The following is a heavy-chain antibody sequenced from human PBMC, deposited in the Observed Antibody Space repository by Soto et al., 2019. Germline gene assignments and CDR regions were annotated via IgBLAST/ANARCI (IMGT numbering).Heavy chain of an antibody. D-gene: IGHD2-2*01. CDR2: VDHSGSP. V-gene: IGHV4-34*01. Sequence: PSETLSLTCDVYGGSSTDYYWSWIRQPPGKGLEWIGEVDHSGSPNYTPSLKSRVTMSVDTSKKQFSLKLRSVTAADTAVYYCARPYCSSTSCQRPFDYWGQGTLVTVSS. J-gene: IGHJ4*02. CDR1: GGSSTDYY. CDR3: ARPYCSSTSCQRPFDY.